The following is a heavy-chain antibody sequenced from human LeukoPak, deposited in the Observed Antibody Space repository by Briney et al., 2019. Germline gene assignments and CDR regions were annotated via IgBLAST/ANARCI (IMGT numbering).Heavy chain of an antibody. CDR2: ISGSGSNT. J-gene: IGHJ4*02. Sequence: GGSLRLSCAASGFTFSSYWMHWVRQAPGKGLVWVSAISGSGSNTYYADSVKGRFTISRDNSKNTLYLQMNSLRAEDTAVYYCAKVRIVGATTGFDYWGQGTLVTVSS. D-gene: IGHD1-26*01. CDR3: AKVRIVGATTGFDY. CDR1: GFTFSSYW. V-gene: IGHV3-23*01.